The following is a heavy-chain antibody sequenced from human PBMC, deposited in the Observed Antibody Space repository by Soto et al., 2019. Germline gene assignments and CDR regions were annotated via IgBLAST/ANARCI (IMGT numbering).Heavy chain of an antibody. J-gene: IGHJ6*03. V-gene: IGHV3-48*01. CDR1: GFTFSSYS. Sequence: PGGSLRLSCAASGFTFSSYSMNWVRQAPGKGLEWVSYISSSSSTIYYADSVKGRFTISRDNAKNSLYLQMNSLRAEDTAVYYCTGGYYYYYMDVWGKGTTVTVSS. CDR2: ISSSSSTI. CDR3: TGGYYYYYMDV. D-gene: IGHD2-15*01.